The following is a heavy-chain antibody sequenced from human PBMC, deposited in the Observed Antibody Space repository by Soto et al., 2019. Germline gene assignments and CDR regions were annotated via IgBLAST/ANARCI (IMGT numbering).Heavy chain of an antibody. CDR1: GYSFSDYD. CDR3: ARDNRYNLNDEGWFDP. J-gene: IGHJ5*02. Sequence: QVQLVQSGAEVKKPGASVKVSCKASGYSFSDYDINWVRQATGQGPEWMGWMNPNSGNTGYAQKLQGRVNIIRNTTINMAYMELSSLGSEDAAVYYCARDNRYNLNDEGWFDPWGQGTLVTVSS. CDR2: MNPNSGNT. V-gene: IGHV1-8*01. D-gene: IGHD1-20*01.